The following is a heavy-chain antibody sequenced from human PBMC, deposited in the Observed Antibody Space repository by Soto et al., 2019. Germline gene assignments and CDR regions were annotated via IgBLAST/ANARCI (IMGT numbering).Heavy chain of an antibody. CDR1: GGPISSSNYY. V-gene: IGHV4-30-4*01. CDR3: ARDRLPIWGGMDV. D-gene: IGHD5-18*01. Sequence: QGQRRESAPGRVKPSKSLSLPCLVSGGPISSSNYYGVWIRQPPGKGREYIGSIYSSGSTYYTPSLKSRVTISVDTSKNQFSLRLTSVTAADTAVYFCARDRLPIWGGMDVWGQGTTVIVSS. CDR2: IYSSGST. J-gene: IGHJ6*02.